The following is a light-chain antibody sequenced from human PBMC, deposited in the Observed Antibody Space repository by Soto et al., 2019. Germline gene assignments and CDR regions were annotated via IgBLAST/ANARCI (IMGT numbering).Light chain of an antibody. CDR1: LGISGY. CDR2: SAS. J-gene: IGKJ4*01. V-gene: IGKV1-9*01. CDR3: QQLDRYPFT. Sequence: DIQLTQSPSFLSASVGDRVPMTSRASLGISGYLAWYQQKPGKVPRLLIYSASSLQSGVPSRFSGSGSGTEFTLTISSLQPEDFASYYCQQLDRYPFTFGGGTKVEI.